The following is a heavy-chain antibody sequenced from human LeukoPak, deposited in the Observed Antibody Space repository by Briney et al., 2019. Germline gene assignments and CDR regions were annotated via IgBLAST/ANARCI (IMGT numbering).Heavy chain of an antibody. D-gene: IGHD6-19*01. V-gene: IGHV1-2*02. J-gene: IGHJ5*02. CDR1: GYTFTGYY. Sequence: ASVKVSCKASGYTFTGYYMHWVRQAPGQGLEWMGWINPNSGGTNYAQKFQGRVTMTRDTSISTAYMELSRLRSDDTAVYYCARIAVAGTWGWFDPWGQGTLVTVSS. CDR2: INPNSGGT. CDR3: ARIAVAGTWGWFDP.